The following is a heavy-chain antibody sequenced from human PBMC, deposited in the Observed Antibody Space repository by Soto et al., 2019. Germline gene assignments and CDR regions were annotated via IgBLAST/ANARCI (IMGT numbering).Heavy chain of an antibody. Sequence: GGSLRLSCAASGFTFSNYAMSWVRQAPGKGLEWVSAISGSGSSTYYADSVKGRFTISRDNSKNALYLQMNSLRAEDTAVYYCAKDPYSNYISHMDVWGKGTTVTVSS. J-gene: IGHJ6*03. CDR3: AKDPYSNYISHMDV. CDR1: GFTFSNYA. CDR2: ISGSGSST. D-gene: IGHD4-4*01. V-gene: IGHV3-23*01.